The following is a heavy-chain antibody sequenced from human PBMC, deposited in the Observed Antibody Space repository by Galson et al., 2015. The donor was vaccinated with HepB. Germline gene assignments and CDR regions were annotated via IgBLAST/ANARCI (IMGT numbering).Heavy chain of an antibody. CDR2: ISGSGIST. Sequence: SLRLSCAASGFTFKSYSMSWVRQAPGKGLEWVSAISGSGISTYYTDSVKGRFTISRDNSKNTVYLQMSSLRAEDAAIYYCAKEMNSNGFFDYWGQGTLVTVSS. CDR3: AKEMNSNGFFDY. J-gene: IGHJ4*02. CDR1: GFTFKSYS. V-gene: IGHV3-23*01. D-gene: IGHD3-22*01.